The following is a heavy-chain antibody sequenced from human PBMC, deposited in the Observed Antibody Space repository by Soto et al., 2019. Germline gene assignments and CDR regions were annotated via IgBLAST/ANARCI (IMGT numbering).Heavy chain of an antibody. CDR1: GYRFTSYW. V-gene: IGHV5-51*01. J-gene: IGHJ6*03. CDR3: ARQLHSPSYFMDF. D-gene: IGHD2-15*01. Sequence: GESLKISCKGSGYRFTSYWIGWVRQMPGKGLEWMGIIYPGDSDTRYSPSFQGQVTISADKSISTAYLQWSSLKASDTAMYFCARQLHSPSYFMDFWGKGTTVTVSS. CDR2: IYPGDSDT.